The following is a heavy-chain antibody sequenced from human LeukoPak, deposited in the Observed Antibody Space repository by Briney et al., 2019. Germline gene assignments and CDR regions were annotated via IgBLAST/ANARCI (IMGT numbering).Heavy chain of an antibody. D-gene: IGHD2-2*02. CDR1: GGSISSYY. V-gene: IGHV3-53*01. J-gene: IGHJ6*03. CDR3: ARDRRRYCSSTSCYTGVSYYYYMDV. Sequence: ETLSLTCTVSGGSISSYYWSWVRQAPGKGLDWVSVIYSGGSTYYADSVKGRFTISRDNSKNTLYLQMNSLRAEDTAVYYCARDRRRYCSSTSCYTGVSYYYYMDVWGKGTTVTVSS. CDR2: IYSGGST.